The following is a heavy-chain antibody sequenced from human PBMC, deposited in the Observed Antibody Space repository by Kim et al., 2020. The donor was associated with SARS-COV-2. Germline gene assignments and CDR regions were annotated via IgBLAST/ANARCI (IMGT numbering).Heavy chain of an antibody. J-gene: IGHJ4*02. CDR3: ARDLSWDSSSPLSY. D-gene: IGHD6-6*01. Sequence: ADSVEGQFTISRHNAKNTLYLEMNSLRAEHTAVYYCARDLSWDSSSPLSYWGQGTLVTVSS. V-gene: IGHV3-53*04.